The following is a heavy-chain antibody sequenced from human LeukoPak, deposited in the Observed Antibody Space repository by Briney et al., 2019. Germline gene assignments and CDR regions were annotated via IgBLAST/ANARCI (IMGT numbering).Heavy chain of an antibody. J-gene: IGHJ4*02. CDR3: AKDRKWLVREADS. Sequence: PGGSLRLSCAVSGISFSSYAMSWVRQAPGKGLEWVSGISGSGGSTYYAGSVKGRFTISRDNSKNTLYLQMDSLRAEDTAVYYCAKDRKWLVREADSWGQGTPVTVSS. V-gene: IGHV3-23*01. D-gene: IGHD6-19*01. CDR2: ISGSGGST. CDR1: GISFSSYA.